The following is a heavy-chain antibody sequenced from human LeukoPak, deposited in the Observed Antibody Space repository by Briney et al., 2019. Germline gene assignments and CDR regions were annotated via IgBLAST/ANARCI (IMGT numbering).Heavy chain of an antibody. V-gene: IGHV3-23*01. Sequence: PGRSLRLSCAASGFTFSSYAMSWVRQAPGKGLEWVSAISGSGGSTYYADSAKGRFTISRDNSKNTLYLQMNSLRAEDTAVYYCAKAGYSYGNLEYWGQGTLVTVSS. CDR3: AKAGYSYGNLEY. CDR1: GFTFSSYA. D-gene: IGHD5-18*01. CDR2: ISGSGGST. J-gene: IGHJ4*02.